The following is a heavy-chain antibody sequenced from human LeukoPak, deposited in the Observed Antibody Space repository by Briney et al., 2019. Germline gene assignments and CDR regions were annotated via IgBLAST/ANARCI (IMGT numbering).Heavy chain of an antibody. V-gene: IGHV1-2*02. CDR2: INPNSGGT. Sequence: GASVKVSCKASGYTFTSYDVNWVRQATGQGLEWMGWINPNSGGTNYAQKFQGRVTMTRDTSISTAYMELSRLRSDDTAVYYCARVPVVVTAIPAGYFDYWGQGTLVTVSS. J-gene: IGHJ4*02. D-gene: IGHD2-21*02. CDR3: ARVPVVVTAIPAGYFDY. CDR1: GYTFTSYD.